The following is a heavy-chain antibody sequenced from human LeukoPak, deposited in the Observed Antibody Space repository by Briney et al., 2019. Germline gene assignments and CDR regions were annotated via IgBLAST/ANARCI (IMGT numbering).Heavy chain of an antibody. CDR1: GFAVSNNY. J-gene: IGHJ4*02. Sequence: VGSLRLSCTASGFAVSNNYMSCVRQAPGKGLEWVSLIYNAVAYADSVKGRFTISRDDSKNTLNLQMNSLRADDTAVYYCARLRGNTMVEYWGQGTLVTVSS. CDR3: ARLRGNTMVEY. D-gene: IGHD3-10*01. V-gene: IGHV3-53*01. CDR2: IYNAV.